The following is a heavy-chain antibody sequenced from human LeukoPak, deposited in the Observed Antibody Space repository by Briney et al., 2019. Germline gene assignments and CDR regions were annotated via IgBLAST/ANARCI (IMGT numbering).Heavy chain of an antibody. V-gene: IGHV3-23*01. Sequence: GGTLRLSCAVSGFTFSNYGMNWVRQAPGKGLEWVSGISGTGYSTYYADSVKGRFTISRDHSRNTLYLQMNSLRAEDTAVYYCAKDRDVWGSLLDYWGQGTLVTVSS. D-gene: IGHD3-16*01. CDR3: AKDRDVWGSLLDY. CDR1: GFTFSNYG. CDR2: ISGTGYST. J-gene: IGHJ4*02.